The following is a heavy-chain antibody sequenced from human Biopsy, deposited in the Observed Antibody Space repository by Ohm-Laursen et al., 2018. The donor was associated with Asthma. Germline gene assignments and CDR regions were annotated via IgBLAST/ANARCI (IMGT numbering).Heavy chain of an antibody. D-gene: IGHD1-26*01. CDR1: GLTFRSYA. V-gene: IGHV3-23*01. Sequence: SLRLSCAASGLTFRSYAMHWVRQAPGKGLEWVSSISGNGDNTHYSDSVQGRFIISRDNSKNTLYLQMNSLRVEDTAIYFCAKDKVGAANSYQYGMDVWGQGTTVTVSS. CDR2: ISGNGDNT. J-gene: IGHJ6*02. CDR3: AKDKVGAANSYQYGMDV.